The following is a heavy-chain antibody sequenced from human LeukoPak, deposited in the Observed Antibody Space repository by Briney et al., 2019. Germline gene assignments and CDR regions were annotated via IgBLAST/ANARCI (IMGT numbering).Heavy chain of an antibody. D-gene: IGHD2-2*01. CDR2: IIPIFGTA. Sequence: ASVKVSCKASGGTFSSYAISWVRQAPGQGLEWMGGIIPIFGTANYAQKFQGRVTITADESTSTAYMELRSLRSDDTAVYYCARVMGVPAGFDYWGQGTLVTVSS. CDR1: GGTFSSYA. CDR3: ARVMGVPAGFDY. J-gene: IGHJ4*02. V-gene: IGHV1-69*13.